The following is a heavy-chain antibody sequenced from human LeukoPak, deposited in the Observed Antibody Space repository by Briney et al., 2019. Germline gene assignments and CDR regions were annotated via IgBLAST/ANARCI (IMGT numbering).Heavy chain of an antibody. CDR2: IYYSGST. D-gene: IGHD6-13*01. V-gene: IGHV4-59*08. J-gene: IGHJ5*02. CDR1: GGSISSYY. Sequence: SETLSLTCTVSGGSISSYYWSWIRQPPGKGLEWIGYIYYSGSTNYNPSLKSRVTISVDTSKNQFSLKLSSVTAADTAVYYCARIGYSSSQNWFDPWGQGTLVTVSS. CDR3: ARIGYSSSQNWFDP.